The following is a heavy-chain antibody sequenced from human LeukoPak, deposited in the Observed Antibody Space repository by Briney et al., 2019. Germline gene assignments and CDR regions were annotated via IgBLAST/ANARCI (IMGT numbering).Heavy chain of an antibody. J-gene: IGHJ3*02. CDR1: GFTFSSYS. V-gene: IGHV3-21*01. CDR2: ISSSSSYI. D-gene: IGHD2-2*01. CDR3: ASYALDAFDI. Sequence: PGGSLRPSCAASGFTFSSYSMNWVRQAPGKGLEWVSSISSSSSYIYYADLVKGRFTISRDNAKNSLYLQMNSLRAEDTAVYYCASYALDAFDIWGQGTMVTVSS.